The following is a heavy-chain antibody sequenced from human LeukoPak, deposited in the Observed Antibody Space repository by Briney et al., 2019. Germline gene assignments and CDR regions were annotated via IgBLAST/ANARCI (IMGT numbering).Heavy chain of an antibody. CDR3: ARISALLWPPGRGFDI. CDR2: INHSGST. V-gene: IGHV4-34*01. J-gene: IGHJ3*02. CDR1: GGSISSYY. Sequence: SETLSLTCTVSGGSISSYYWSWIRQPPGKGLEWIGEINHSGSTNYNPSLKSRVTISADTSKNQFSLKLSSVTAADTAVYYCARISALLWPPGRGFDIWGQGTMVTVSS. D-gene: IGHD3-10*01.